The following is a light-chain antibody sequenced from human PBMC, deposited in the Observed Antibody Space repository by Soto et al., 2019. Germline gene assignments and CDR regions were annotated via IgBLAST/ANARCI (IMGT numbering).Light chain of an antibody. V-gene: IGKV3-11*01. CDR1: QSISRY. J-gene: IGKJ4*01. Sequence: EIALTQSPATLSLSPGGRATLSCRASQSISRYLAWYQQKPGQAPRLLIYDASNRATGIPARFSGSGSGTDFTLTISSLEPEDFAVYYCQQRGNWPSFGGGTKVDIK. CDR2: DAS. CDR3: QQRGNWPS.